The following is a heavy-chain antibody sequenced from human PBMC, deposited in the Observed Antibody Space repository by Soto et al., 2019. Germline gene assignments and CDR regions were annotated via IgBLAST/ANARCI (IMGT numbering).Heavy chain of an antibody. CDR1: GFTFTSYT. CDR3: ARGSQYYYDGSGTLDF. J-gene: IGHJ4*02. D-gene: IGHD3-22*01. CDR2: ISYDGSNS. V-gene: IGHV3-30-3*01. Sequence: PGGSLRLSCAASGFTFTSYTIDWVRQVPGKGLEWVALISYDGSNSYYIDSVKGRFTISRDNSKNSLYLQMTSLTPGDTAVYFCARGSQYYYDGSGTLDFWGQGTLVTVSS.